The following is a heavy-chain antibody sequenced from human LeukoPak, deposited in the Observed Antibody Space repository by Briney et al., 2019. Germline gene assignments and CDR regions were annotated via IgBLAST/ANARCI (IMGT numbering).Heavy chain of an antibody. J-gene: IGHJ3*02. CDR1: GGSISTYY. V-gene: IGHV4-59*01. D-gene: IGHD3-16*01. CDR3: ARVSELWVRNHGGTKTDVFDI. CDR2: IYDSGST. Sequence: SETLSLTCTVSGGSISTYYWTWIRQPPGKGLEWVVYIYDSGSTNYNPSLQSRVTISVDTSKNQFALKLTSLTAADTAVYYCARVSELWVRNHGGTKTDVFDIWGQGTAITVSS.